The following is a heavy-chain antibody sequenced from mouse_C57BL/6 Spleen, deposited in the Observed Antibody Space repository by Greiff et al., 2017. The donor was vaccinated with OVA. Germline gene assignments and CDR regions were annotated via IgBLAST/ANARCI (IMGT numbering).Heavy chain of an antibody. CDR2: IDPSDSET. CDR1: GYTFTSYW. V-gene: IGHV1-52*01. Sequence: VQLQQPGAELVRPGSSVKLSCKASGYTFTSYWMHWVKQRPIQGLEWIGNIDPSDSETHYNQKFKDKATLTVDKSSSTAYMQLSSLTSEDSAVYYCTRSGVYDYDGGRFDYWGQGTTLTVSS. D-gene: IGHD2-4*01. J-gene: IGHJ2*01. CDR3: TRSGVYDYDGGRFDY.